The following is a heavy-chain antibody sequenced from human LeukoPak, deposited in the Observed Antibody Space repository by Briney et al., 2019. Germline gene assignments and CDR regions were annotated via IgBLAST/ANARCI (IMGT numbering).Heavy chain of an antibody. CDR2: ISYDGTYK. V-gene: IGHV3-30*18. Sequence: GGSLRLSCAASGFTFSSYAMHWVRQAPGKGLEWVAIISYDGTYKYYADSVKGRFTISRDNSENTLYLQMNSLRAEDTAVYYCAKKSQPGVDMATIHFDHGGQGTLVTVSS. D-gene: IGHD5-24*01. CDR1: GFTFSSYA. J-gene: IGHJ4*02. CDR3: AKKSQPGVDMATIHFDH.